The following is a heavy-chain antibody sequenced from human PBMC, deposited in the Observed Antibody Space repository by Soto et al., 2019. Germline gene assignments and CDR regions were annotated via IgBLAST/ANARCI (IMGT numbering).Heavy chain of an antibody. V-gene: IGHV1-8*01. Sequence: QVQLVQSGAEVKKPGASVKVSCKASGYTFTSYDINWVRQATGQGLEWMGWMNPNCGNTGYGQKFQGIVTMTRNTSISAADRYLSSVRAEDSAVYYCARGGINEFWCGYWSHDDAFDIWGQGTMVTVSS. D-gene: IGHD3-3*01. CDR1: GYTFTSYD. CDR3: ARGGINEFWCGYWSHDDAFDI. J-gene: IGHJ3*02. CDR2: MNPNCGNT.